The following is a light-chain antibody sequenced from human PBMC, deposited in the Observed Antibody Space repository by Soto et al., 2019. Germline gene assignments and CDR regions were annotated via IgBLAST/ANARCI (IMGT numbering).Light chain of an antibody. CDR3: QQYDNLPRLT. J-gene: IGKJ4*01. Sequence: DIPMTQSPSSLSASVGDRVTITCQASQDISSYLNWYQQKPGKAPKLLIYGASNLETGVPPRFNGSGSVTDFTIAISSLQPEDIATYYCQQYDNLPRLTFGGGTKVEIK. CDR2: GAS. V-gene: IGKV1-33*01. CDR1: QDISSY.